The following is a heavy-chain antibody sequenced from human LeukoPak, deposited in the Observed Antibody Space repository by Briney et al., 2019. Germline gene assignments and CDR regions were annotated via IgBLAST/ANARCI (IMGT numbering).Heavy chain of an antibody. D-gene: IGHD3-10*01. CDR1: GFTFSSYA. J-gene: IGHJ4*02. CDR2: ISGSGGST. CDR3: ARYYYGSGGFDY. Sequence: GGSLRLSCAASGFTFSSYAMSWVRQAPGKGLEWVSGISGSGGSTYYADSVKGRFTISRDNSKNTLYLQMNSLRAEDTAVFYCARYYYGSGGFDYWGQGTLVTASS. V-gene: IGHV3-23*01.